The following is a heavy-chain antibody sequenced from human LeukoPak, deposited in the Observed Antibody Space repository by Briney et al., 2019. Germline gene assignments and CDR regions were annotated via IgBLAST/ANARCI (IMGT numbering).Heavy chain of an antibody. D-gene: IGHD3-3*01. Sequence: AASVKVSCKASGYTFTGYYMHWVRQAPGQGLEWMGWINPNSGGTNYAQKFQGRVTMTRDTSISTAYMELSRLRSDDTAVYYCARPYYDFWSGSPRYYYMDVWGKGTTVTVSS. J-gene: IGHJ6*03. CDR1: GYTFTGYY. V-gene: IGHV1-2*02. CDR3: ARPYYDFWSGSPRYYYMDV. CDR2: INPNSGGT.